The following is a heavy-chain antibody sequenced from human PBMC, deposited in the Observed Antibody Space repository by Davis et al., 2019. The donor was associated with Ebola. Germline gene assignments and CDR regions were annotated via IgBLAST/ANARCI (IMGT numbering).Heavy chain of an antibody. Sequence: PSETLSLTCAVSGVSISTSNWWSWVRQSPEKGLEWIGEVYHSGSARYNPSLKSRVTISMDMSKNHFSLNLKSVSAADTAVYYCARVKAGIVATFWLDPWGQGTLVTVSS. J-gene: IGHJ5*02. V-gene: IGHV4-4*02. D-gene: IGHD3-10*01. CDR3: ARVKAGIVATFWLDP. CDR1: GVSISTSNW. CDR2: VYHSGSA.